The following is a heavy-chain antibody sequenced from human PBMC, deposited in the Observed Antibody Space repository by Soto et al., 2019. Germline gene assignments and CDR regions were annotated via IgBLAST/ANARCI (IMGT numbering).Heavy chain of an antibody. J-gene: IGHJ6*02. D-gene: IGHD3-3*01. CDR2: IRGSTYGSTT. CDR3: ARDGDFYGVDV. CDR1: GFTFNDHA. V-gene: IGHV3-49*04. Sequence: GSLRLSCTFSGFTFNDHALNGVRQAPGKGLQWLGYIRGSTYGSTTEYDPSVRGRLIISRDDSKSIGYLQMNSLKSEDTAVYYCARDGDFYGVDVWGQGTTVTVSS.